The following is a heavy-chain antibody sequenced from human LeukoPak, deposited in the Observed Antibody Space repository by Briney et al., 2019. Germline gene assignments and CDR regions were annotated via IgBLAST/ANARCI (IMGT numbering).Heavy chain of an antibody. V-gene: IGHV4-38-2*02. CDR3: ARERSPFDF. CDR1: DYSISNGYY. J-gene: IGHJ4*02. Sequence: SETLSLTCSVSDYSISNGYYWGWIRQSPRKGLEWIGSINHSETTYYNPSLKSQVTISVDTSNNQFSLKLSSVTAADTAVYYCARERSPFDFWGQGTLVTVSS. CDR2: INHSETT. D-gene: IGHD3-10*01.